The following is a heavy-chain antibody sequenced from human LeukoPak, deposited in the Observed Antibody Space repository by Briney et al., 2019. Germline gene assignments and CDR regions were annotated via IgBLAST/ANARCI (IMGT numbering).Heavy chain of an antibody. CDR1: GFTFSNAW. CDR3: TTDGLRSIDLDY. CDR2: IKSKTDGGTT. J-gene: IGHJ4*02. V-gene: IGHV3-15*01. Sequence: PGGSLRLSCAASGFTFSNAWMSWVRQAPGKGLEWVARIKSKTDGGTTDYAAPVKGSFIISRDDSKNTLYLQMNSLKTEDTAVYYCTTDGLRSIDLDYWGQGTLVTVSS. D-gene: IGHD4-17*01.